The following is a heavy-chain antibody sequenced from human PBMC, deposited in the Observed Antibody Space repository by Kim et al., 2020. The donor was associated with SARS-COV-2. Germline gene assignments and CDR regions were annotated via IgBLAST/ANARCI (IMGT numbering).Heavy chain of an antibody. J-gene: IGHJ4*02. V-gene: IGHV4-39*01. CDR1: SGSISSGIYY. D-gene: IGHD2-15*01. CDR3: ARHTSAYSTLDY. Sequence: SETLSLTCTLSSGSISSGIYYLVWIRQPPGNGLEFIGKIHYLGSTDYNPSLRGRVTISIDASKESFSLDLTSVTAADTAVYFCARHTSAYSTLDYWGQGALVTVSS. CDR2: IHYLGST.